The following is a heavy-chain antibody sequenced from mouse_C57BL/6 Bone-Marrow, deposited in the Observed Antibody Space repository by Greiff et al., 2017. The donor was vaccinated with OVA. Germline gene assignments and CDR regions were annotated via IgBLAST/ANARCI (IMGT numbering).Heavy chain of an antibody. Sequence: QVQLKESGAELARPGASVKLSCKASGYTFTSYGISWVKQRTGQGLEWIGEIYPRSGNTYYNEKFKGKATLTADKSSSTAYMELRSLTSEDSAVYFCARSDYYSNYLYYFDYWGQGTTLTVSS. V-gene: IGHV1-81*01. CDR2: IYPRSGNT. CDR3: ARSDYYSNYLYYFDY. D-gene: IGHD2-5*01. CDR1: GYTFTSYG. J-gene: IGHJ2*01.